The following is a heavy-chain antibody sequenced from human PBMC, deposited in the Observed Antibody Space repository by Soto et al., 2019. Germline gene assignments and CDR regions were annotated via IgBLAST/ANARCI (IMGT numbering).Heavy chain of an antibody. J-gene: IGHJ5*02. Sequence: SETLSLTCTVSGGSISGYYWSWIRQPPGKGLEWIGYMYNTGSTVYNPSFKSRVTISVDTSKNQFSLKLNSVTAADTAVYYCARDEGIAVAGLKFDPWGQGTLVTVSS. CDR1: GGSISGYY. CDR2: MYNTGST. D-gene: IGHD6-19*01. V-gene: IGHV4-59*12. CDR3: ARDEGIAVAGLKFDP.